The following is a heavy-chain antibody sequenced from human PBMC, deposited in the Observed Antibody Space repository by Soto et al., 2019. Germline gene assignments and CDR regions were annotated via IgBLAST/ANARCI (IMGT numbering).Heavy chain of an antibody. V-gene: IGHV4-4*02. CDR3: ARVSVPAASDYYDMDV. J-gene: IGHJ6*03. D-gene: IGHD2-2*01. CDR1: SGSISSSNW. Sequence: QVQLQESGPGLVKPSGTLSLTCAVSSGSISSSNWWSWVRQPPGKGLEWIGEIDHSGSTNYNPSLKGRVTISVDKSKNQCPLKLSSVTAADTAVYYCARVSVPAASDYYDMDVWGKGTTVTVSS. CDR2: IDHSGST.